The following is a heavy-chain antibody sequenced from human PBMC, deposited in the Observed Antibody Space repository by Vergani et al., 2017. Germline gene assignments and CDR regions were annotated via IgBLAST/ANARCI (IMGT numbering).Heavy chain of an antibody. CDR2: INPSGGST. Sequence: QVPLVQSGAEVKKPGASVKVSCKASGYTFTSYYMHWVRQAPGQGLEWMGIINPSGGSTSYAQKFQGRVTMTRDTSTSTVYMELSSLRSEDTAVYYCARDRKAVVTLADYYGMDVWGQGTTVTVSS. CDR1: GYTFTSYY. D-gene: IGHD4-23*01. CDR3: ARDRKAVVTLADYYGMDV. V-gene: IGHV1-46*01. J-gene: IGHJ6*02.